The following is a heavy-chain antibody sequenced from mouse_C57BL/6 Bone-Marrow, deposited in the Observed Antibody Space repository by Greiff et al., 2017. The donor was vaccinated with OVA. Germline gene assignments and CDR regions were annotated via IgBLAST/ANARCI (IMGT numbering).Heavy chain of an antibody. V-gene: IGHV2-2*01. Sequence: QVQLQQSGPGLVQPSQSLSITCTVSGFSLTSYGVHWVRQSPGKGLEWLGVIWSGGSTDYNAAFISRLSISKDNSKSQVFFKMNSLQADDTAIYYCARNEDYGNYHYYAMDYWGQGTSVTVSS. J-gene: IGHJ4*01. CDR3: ARNEDYGNYHYYAMDY. CDR2: IWSGGST. D-gene: IGHD2-1*01. CDR1: GFSLTSYG.